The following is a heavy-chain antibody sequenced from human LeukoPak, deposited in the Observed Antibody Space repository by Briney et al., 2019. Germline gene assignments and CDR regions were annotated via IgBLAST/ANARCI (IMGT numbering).Heavy chain of an antibody. J-gene: IGHJ4*02. CDR2: ISSDGSNN. CDR3: ARDRYRSGWYGDFDC. CDR1: GFTFNSYA. Sequence: GGSLRLSCAAAGFTFNSYAMHWVRQAPGKGLEWVAVISSDGSNNYYSDSVKGRFTISRDNSKNTLYLQVNSLRAEDTAVYYCARDRYRSGWYGDFDCWGQGTLVTVSS. D-gene: IGHD6-19*01. V-gene: IGHV3-30-3*01.